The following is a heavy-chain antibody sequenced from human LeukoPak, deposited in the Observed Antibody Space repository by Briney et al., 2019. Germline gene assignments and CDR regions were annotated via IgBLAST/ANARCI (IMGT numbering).Heavy chain of an antibody. CDR2: ISSSGSTI. Sequence: GGSLRLSCAASGFTFSDYYIIWIRQAPGKGLEWVSYISSSGSTIYYADSVKGRFTISRDNSKNTLYLQMNSLRAEDTAVYYCTREEKSFDYWGQGTLVTVSS. CDR3: TREEKSFDY. J-gene: IGHJ4*02. V-gene: IGHV3-11*04. CDR1: GFTFSDYY.